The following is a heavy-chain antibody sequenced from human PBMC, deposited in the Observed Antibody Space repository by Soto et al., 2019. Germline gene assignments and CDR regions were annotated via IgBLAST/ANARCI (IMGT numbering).Heavy chain of an antibody. CDR2: LYNTGST. CDR3: ACSRGFYYYGMDV. Sequence: SETLSLTCTVSGGSISRYYWSWIRQPPGKGLEWIGYLYNTGSTIYNPSLESRVTISVDTSKNQFSLKLNSVTAADTAVYYCACSRGFYYYGMDVWGQGTTVTVSS. CDR1: GGSISRYY. J-gene: IGHJ6*02. D-gene: IGHD6-13*01. V-gene: IGHV4-59*01.